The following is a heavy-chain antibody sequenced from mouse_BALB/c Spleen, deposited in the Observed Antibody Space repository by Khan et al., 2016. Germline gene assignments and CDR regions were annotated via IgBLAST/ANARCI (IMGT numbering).Heavy chain of an antibody. CDR1: GFTFNTYA. J-gene: IGHJ4*01. CDR2: LRSKSKNHAT. CDR3: VREDVPYAKDY. V-gene: IGHV10-1*02. D-gene: IGHD6-1*01. Sequence: EVQLVESGGGLVLPRGSLKLSCAASGFTFNTYAMNWVRQAPGKGLEWVARLRSKSKNHATYYADSVIVRFTSFNDDSLIMLYLQNNNKIIEDAAIYYCVREDVPYAKDYWGQGTAITASS.